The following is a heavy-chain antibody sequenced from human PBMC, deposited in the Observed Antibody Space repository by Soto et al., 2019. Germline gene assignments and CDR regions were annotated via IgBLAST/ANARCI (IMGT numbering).Heavy chain of an antibody. J-gene: IGHJ4*02. V-gene: IGHV1-18*04. D-gene: IGHD3-10*01. CDR3: ARHGSGENYFDY. CDR1: GYTFNTYG. Sequence: QVQLVQSGAEVKKPGASLRVSCKASGYTFNTYGISWVRQAPGKGLEWMGWISTSTSKTNYAHNFQDRVTMTTDTSTTTAYVELRSLTSDDTAVYYCARHGSGENYFDYWGRGTLVTVSS. CDR2: ISTSTSKT.